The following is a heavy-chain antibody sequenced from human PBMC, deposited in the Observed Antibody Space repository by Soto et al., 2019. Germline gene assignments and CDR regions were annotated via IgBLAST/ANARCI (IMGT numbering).Heavy chain of an antibody. D-gene: IGHD1-26*01. V-gene: IGHV3-15*01. Sequence: GGSLRLSCAASGFTFSNAWMSWVRQAPGKGLEWVGRIKSKTDGGTTDYAAPVKGRFTISRDDSKNTLYLQMNSLKTEDTAVYYCTTDGRPWGWELCLDVWGQGTTVTVSS. J-gene: IGHJ6*02. CDR1: GFTFSNAW. CDR2: IKSKTDGGTT. CDR3: TTDGRPWGWELCLDV.